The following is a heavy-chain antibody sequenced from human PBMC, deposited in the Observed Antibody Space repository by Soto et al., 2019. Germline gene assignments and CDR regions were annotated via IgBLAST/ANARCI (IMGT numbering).Heavy chain of an antibody. Sequence: SETLSLTCTVSGGSISSGDYYWSWIRQPPGKGLEWIGYIYYSGSTYYNPSLKSRVTISVDTSKNQFSLKLSSVTAADTAVYYCARDRYCSSTSCQDYDWFDPWGPGTLVTVSS. V-gene: IGHV4-30-4*01. CDR1: GGSISSGDYY. D-gene: IGHD2-2*01. J-gene: IGHJ5*02. CDR3: ARDRYCSSTSCQDYDWFDP. CDR2: IYYSGST.